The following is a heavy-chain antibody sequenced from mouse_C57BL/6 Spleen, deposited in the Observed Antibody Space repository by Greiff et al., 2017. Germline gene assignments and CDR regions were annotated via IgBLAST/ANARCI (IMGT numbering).Heavy chain of an antibody. Sequence: VKLQQPGAELVRPGTSVRLSCKASGYTFTSYWMHWVKQRPGQGLEWIGVIDPSDSYTNYNQKFKGKATLTVDTSSSTAYMQLSSLTSEDSAVXYCARGGGRGYAMDYWGQGTSVTVSS. CDR1: GYTFTSYW. V-gene: IGHV1-59*01. CDR3: ARGGGRGYAMDY. D-gene: IGHD3-3*01. CDR2: IDPSDSYT. J-gene: IGHJ4*01.